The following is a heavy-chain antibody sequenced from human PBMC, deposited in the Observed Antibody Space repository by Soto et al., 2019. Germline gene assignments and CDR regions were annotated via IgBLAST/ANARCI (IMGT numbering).Heavy chain of an antibody. CDR2: ISYDGSNK. CDR3: ERGRSLYSSGWYPVDYGGYFDY. CDR1: GFTFSSYA. D-gene: IGHD6-19*01. J-gene: IGHJ4*02. V-gene: IGHV3-30-3*01. Sequence: GGSLRLSCAASGFTFSSYAMHWVRQAPGKGLEWVAVISYDGSNKYYADSVKGRFTISRDNSKNTLYLQMNSLRAEDTAVYYCERGRSLYSSGWYPVDYGGYFDYCGQGTLVTVSS.